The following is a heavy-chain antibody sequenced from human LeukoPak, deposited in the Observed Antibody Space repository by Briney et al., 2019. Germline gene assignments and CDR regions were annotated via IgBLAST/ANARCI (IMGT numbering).Heavy chain of an antibody. CDR3: AKDKLYSGSSATFDY. CDR2: ISWNSGSI. D-gene: IGHD1-26*01. CDR1: GFTFDDYA. Sequence: GGSLRLSCAASGFTFDDYAMHWVRQAPGKGLEWVSGISWNSGSIGYADSVKGRFTISRDNAKNSLYLQMNSLRAEDTALYYCAKDKLYSGSSATFDYWGQGTLVTVSS. V-gene: IGHV3-9*01. J-gene: IGHJ4*02.